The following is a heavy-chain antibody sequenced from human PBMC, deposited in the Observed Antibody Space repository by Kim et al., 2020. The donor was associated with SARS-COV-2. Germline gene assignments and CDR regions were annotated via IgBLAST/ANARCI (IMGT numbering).Heavy chain of an antibody. CDR3: ARDGLDDP. CDR2: FRTA. V-gene: IGHV1-69*01. D-gene: IGHD3-3*01. Sequence: FRTANYAQTFQGRVTITADESTSTAYMELSSLRSEDTAVYYCARDGLDDPWGQGTLVTVSS. J-gene: IGHJ5*02.